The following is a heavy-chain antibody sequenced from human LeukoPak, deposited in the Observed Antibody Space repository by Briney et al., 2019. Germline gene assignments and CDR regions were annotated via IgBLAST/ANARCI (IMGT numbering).Heavy chain of an antibody. CDR1: GGTFSSYA. CDR3: ARGSLSYYSDSSDGSVFDY. V-gene: IGHV1-69*06. Sequence: ASVKVSCKASGGTFSSYAIGWVRQAPGQGLEWMGGIIPIFGTANYAQKFQGRVTITADKSTSTAYMELSSLRSEDTAVYYCARGSLSYYSDSSDGSVFDYWGQGTLVTVSS. J-gene: IGHJ4*02. CDR2: IIPIFGTA. D-gene: IGHD3-22*01.